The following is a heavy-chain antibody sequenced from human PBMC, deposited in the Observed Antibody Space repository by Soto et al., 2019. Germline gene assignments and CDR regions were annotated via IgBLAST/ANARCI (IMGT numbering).Heavy chain of an antibody. CDR3: GREIVVMVVLDY. J-gene: IGHJ4*02. Sequence: ASVKVSCKASGYTFTSYAMHWVRQAPGQRLEWMGWINAGNGNTKYSQKFQGRVTITRDTSASTAYMELSSLRSEDTAVYYCGREIVVMVVLDYWGQGTLVTVSS. V-gene: IGHV1-3*01. D-gene: IGHD2-8*01. CDR2: INAGNGNT. CDR1: GYTFTSYA.